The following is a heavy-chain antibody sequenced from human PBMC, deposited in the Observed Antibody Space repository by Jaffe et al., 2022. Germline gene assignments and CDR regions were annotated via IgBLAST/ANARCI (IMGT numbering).Heavy chain of an antibody. CDR3: AGTYYYGSGSYWGYYFDY. Sequence: QVQLQESGPGLVKPSETLSLTCTVSGGSISSYYWSWIRQPPGKGLEWIGYIYYSGSTNYNPSLKSRVTISVDTSKNQFSLKLSSVTAADTAVYYCAGTYYYGSGSYWGYYFDYWGQGTLVTVSS. D-gene: IGHD3-10*01. V-gene: IGHV4-59*01. CDR2: IYYSGST. J-gene: IGHJ4*02. CDR1: GGSISSYY.